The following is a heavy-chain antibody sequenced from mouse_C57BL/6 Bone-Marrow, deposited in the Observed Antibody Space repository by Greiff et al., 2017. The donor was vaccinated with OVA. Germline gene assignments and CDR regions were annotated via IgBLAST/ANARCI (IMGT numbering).Heavy chain of an antibody. D-gene: IGHD2-9*01. CDR2: IRNKANGYTT. CDR1: GFTFADYY. J-gene: IGHJ1*03. CDR3: AISPPPYYGYDGWYFDV. V-gene: IGHV7-3*01. Sequence: EVKLMESGGGLVQPGGSLSLSCAASGFTFADYYMSWVRQPPGKALEWLGFIRNKANGYTTEYSASVKGRFTISRDNSQSILYLQMNALRAEDSATYYCAISPPPYYGYDGWYFDVWGTGTTVTVSS.